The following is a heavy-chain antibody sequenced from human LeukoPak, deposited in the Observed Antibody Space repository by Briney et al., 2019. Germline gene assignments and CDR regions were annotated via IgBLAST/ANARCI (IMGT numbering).Heavy chain of an antibody. Sequence: SETLSLTCTVSGGSISSYYWSWIRQPAGKGLEWIGRIYTSGSTNYNPSLKSRVTMSVDTSKNQFSLKLSSVTAADTAVYYCARDRGYCSSTSCYPPHWYFDLWGRGTLVTVSS. V-gene: IGHV4-4*07. D-gene: IGHD2-2*01. J-gene: IGHJ2*01. CDR3: ARDRGYCSSTSCYPPHWYFDL. CDR2: IYTSGST. CDR1: GGSISSYY.